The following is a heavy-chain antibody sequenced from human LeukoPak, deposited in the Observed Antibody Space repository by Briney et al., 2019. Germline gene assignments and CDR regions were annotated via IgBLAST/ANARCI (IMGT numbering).Heavy chain of an antibody. D-gene: IGHD1-26*01. Sequence: PSETLSLTCTVSGGSISSYYWSWIRQPPGKGLEWSGYIYYSGSTNYNPSLKSRVTISVDTSKNQFSLKLSSVTAADTAVYYCARQSGATISPKYDYWGQGTLVTVSS. V-gene: IGHV4-59*08. CDR1: GGSISSYY. CDR3: ARQSGATISPKYDY. J-gene: IGHJ4*02. CDR2: IYYSGST.